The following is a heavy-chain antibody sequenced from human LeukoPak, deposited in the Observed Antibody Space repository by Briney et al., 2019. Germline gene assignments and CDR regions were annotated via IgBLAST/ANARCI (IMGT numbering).Heavy chain of an antibody. J-gene: IGHJ4*02. CDR2: IYISGIS. CDR3: ARASDFWSVYYSSFDG. D-gene: IGHD3-3*01. Sequence: SQTLSLTCTVSGGSISSGGYYWSWIRQPAGKGLEWIGRIYISGISNYNPSLKSRVTISVDTSKNKFSLKLNSVTAADTAVYYCARASDFWSVYYSSFDGWGQGTLSPSPQ. CDR1: GGSISSGGYY. V-gene: IGHV4-61*02.